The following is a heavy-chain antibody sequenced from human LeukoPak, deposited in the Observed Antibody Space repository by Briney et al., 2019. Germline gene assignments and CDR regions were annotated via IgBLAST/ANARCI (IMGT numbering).Heavy chain of an antibody. CDR1: GGSISIGGYS. V-gene: IGHV4-30-2*01. D-gene: IGHD5-18*01. CDR3: ARGRLGYAWLPFDY. Sequence: TLSLTCAVFGGSISIGGYSWSWIRQPPGKGLEWIGYTYHSGSTYYNPSLKSRVTIPVDTSKNQFSLKLSSVTAADTAVYYCARGRLGYAWLPFDYWGQGTLVTVSS. J-gene: IGHJ4*02. CDR2: TYHSGST.